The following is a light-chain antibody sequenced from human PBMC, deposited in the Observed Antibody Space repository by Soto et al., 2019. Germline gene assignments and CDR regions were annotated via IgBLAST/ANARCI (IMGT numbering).Light chain of an antibody. CDR3: QQYNSYWT. V-gene: IGKV1-5*03. J-gene: IGKJ1*01. CDR2: KAS. Sequence: DIQMTQSPSTLSASVGDRVTITCRASQSISSWLAWYQQKPGKAPKLLIYKASSLESGVPSRFSGSGSWTDFTLTISSLQPDDFAPYYCQQYNSYWTFGQGTKVEIK. CDR1: QSISSW.